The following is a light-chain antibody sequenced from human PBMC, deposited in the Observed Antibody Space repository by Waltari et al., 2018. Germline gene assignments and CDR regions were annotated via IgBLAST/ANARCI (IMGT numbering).Light chain of an antibody. Sequence: EIVMTQSPATLSVSPGDNATLACRASPSVGSTLAWYQQKPGQAPRLLIHGASTRATGVPARFSGSGSGTEFTLTISGLQPEDFATYYCLQDYDYPRTFGQGTRVELK. J-gene: IGKJ1*01. V-gene: IGKV3-15*01. CDR3: LQDYDYPRT. CDR2: GAS. CDR1: PSVGST.